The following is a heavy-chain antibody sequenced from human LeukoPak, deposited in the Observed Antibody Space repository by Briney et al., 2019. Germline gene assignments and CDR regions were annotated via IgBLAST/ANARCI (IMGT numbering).Heavy chain of an antibody. CDR2: IYYDGSNI. J-gene: IGHJ4*02. CDR1: EFTFTTYG. Sequence: GGSLRLSCAASEFTFTTYGMHGVRQAPGKGLEGGAFIYYDGSNIYYADYVKGRFTISRDISKNTLYLQMDSLRAEDTAIYYCARDWKTNSFDYWGQGTLVTVSS. CDR3: ARDWKTNSFDY. V-gene: IGHV3-33*01. D-gene: IGHD1-1*01.